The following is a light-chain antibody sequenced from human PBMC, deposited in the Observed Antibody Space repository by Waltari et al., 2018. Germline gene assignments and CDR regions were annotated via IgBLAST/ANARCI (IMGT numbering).Light chain of an antibody. CDR2: DNT. CDR3: NSRDTTNDPHIL. Sequence: SSELTQDPAVSVALGQTVRITCHGDSLRNYYASWYQQKPGQAPILVVSDNTNRPSGIPDRFSGSHSGNTASLIITGAQAEDEADYYCNSRDTTNDPHILFGGGTKLTVL. J-gene: IGLJ3*02. V-gene: IGLV3-19*01. CDR1: SLRNYY.